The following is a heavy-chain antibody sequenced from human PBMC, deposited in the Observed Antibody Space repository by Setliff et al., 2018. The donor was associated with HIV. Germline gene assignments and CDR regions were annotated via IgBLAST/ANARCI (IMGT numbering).Heavy chain of an antibody. V-gene: IGHV3-48*04. J-gene: IGHJ5*01. CDR1: GFSFSTHN. Sequence: GGSLRLSCTASGFSFSTHNMNWVRQAPGKGLEWISYITSDSSVKYYADSVKGRFTISRDNAGRSLYLQMNSLKVEDTAVYYCTAGHYGPNPWGQGTPVTVSS. D-gene: IGHD3-10*01. CDR2: ITSDSSVK. CDR3: TAGHYGPNP.